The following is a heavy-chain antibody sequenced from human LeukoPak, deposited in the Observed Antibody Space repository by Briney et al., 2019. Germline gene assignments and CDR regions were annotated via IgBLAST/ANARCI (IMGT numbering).Heavy chain of an antibody. CDR2: ISYDGSHK. Sequence: GGSLRLSCAASGITFRSYGMHWVRQAPGKGLEWVAVISYDGSHKYYADSVKGRFSISRDNSKNTLYLQMNSLRADDTAVYYCARGARGDTVTSIVGLNWFDPWGQGTLVTVSS. D-gene: IGHD4-17*01. CDR1: GITFRSYG. V-gene: IGHV3-30*03. CDR3: ARGARGDTVTSIVGLNWFDP. J-gene: IGHJ5*02.